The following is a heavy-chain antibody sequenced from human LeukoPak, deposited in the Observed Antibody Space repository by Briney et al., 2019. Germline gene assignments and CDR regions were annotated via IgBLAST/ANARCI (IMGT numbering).Heavy chain of an antibody. CDR3: ARDGSINYDSSGYPYYFDY. Sequence: GGSLKLSCAASGFTFSSYSMNWVRQAPGKGLEWVSSISSSSSYIYYADSVKGRFTISRDNAKNSLYLQMNSLRAEDTAVYYCARDGSINYDSSGYPYYFDYWGQGTLVTVSS. CDR2: ISSSSSYI. D-gene: IGHD3-22*01. CDR1: GFTFSSYS. J-gene: IGHJ4*02. V-gene: IGHV3-21*01.